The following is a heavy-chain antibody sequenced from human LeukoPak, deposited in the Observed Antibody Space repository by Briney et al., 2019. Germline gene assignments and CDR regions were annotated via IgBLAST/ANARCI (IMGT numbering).Heavy chain of an antibody. Sequence: ASVKVSCKASGYTFTSYGISWVRRAPGQGLEWMGWISAYNGNTNYAQKLQGRVTMTTDTSTSTAYMELRSLRSDDTAVYYCARVGVGLLRYFDWSSNWFDPWGQGTLVTVSS. V-gene: IGHV1-18*01. CDR2: ISAYNGNT. CDR1: GYTFTSYG. CDR3: ARVGVGLLRYFDWSSNWFDP. J-gene: IGHJ5*02. D-gene: IGHD3-9*01.